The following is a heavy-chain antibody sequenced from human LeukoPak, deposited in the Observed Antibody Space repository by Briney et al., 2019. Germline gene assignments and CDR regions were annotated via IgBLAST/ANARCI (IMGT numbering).Heavy chain of an antibody. CDR2: IYHGGST. J-gene: IGHJ5*02. V-gene: IGHV4-59*01. Sequence: PSETLSLTCIVSRGSISSYYWSWIRQPPGKGLEWIGYIYHGGSTNYNPSLKSRVTISGDTSKNKFFLNLSSVTAADTAMCYCARGRYYYDSSGYPYNWFDPWGQGTLVTVSS. CDR3: ARGRYYYDSSGYPYNWFDP. D-gene: IGHD3-22*01. CDR1: RGSISSYY.